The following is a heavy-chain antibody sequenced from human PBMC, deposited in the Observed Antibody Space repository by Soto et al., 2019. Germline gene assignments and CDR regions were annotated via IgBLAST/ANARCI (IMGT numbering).Heavy chain of an antibody. V-gene: IGHV1-18*01. D-gene: IGHD4-17*01. Sequence: SVKVSCKAFGYTFTSYGMSWVRKDPGQRLEWMGWISAYNGNTNYAQKFQGRVTITRDTSASTAYMELSSLRSEDTAVYYCARSGYGDFGPCDYWGQGTLVTVSS. J-gene: IGHJ4*02. CDR3: ARSGYGDFGPCDY. CDR2: ISAYNGNT. CDR1: GYTFTSYG.